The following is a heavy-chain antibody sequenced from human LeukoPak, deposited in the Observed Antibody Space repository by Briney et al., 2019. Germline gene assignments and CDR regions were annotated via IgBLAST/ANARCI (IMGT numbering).Heavy chain of an antibody. J-gene: IGHJ4*02. V-gene: IGHV3-30*02. CDR2: IRYDGSNK. Sequence: QPGGSLRLSCAASGFTFSGYGMHWVRQAPGKGLEWVAFIRYDGSNKFYGDSVKGRFSISRDNSENTLCLHMNSLRAEDTAVYYCAKVVVVVPAAISVSATYYFDYWGQGTLVTVSS. CDR3: AKVVVVVPAAISVSATYYFDY. CDR1: GFTFSGYG. D-gene: IGHD2-2*01.